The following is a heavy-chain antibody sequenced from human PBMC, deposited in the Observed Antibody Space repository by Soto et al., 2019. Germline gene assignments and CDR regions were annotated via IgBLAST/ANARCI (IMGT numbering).Heavy chain of an antibody. Sequence: QVQLQESGPGLVKPSQTLSLTCTVSGGSISSGGYYWSWVRQHPGKGLKWIGYIYYSGSTFYNPSLKSRVTISVATSKNQFARKPRSVTAADTAVYYCARGSYYDSSGYYPYWGPGTLVTVSS. V-gene: IGHV4-31*03. CDR3: ARGSYYDSSGYYPY. J-gene: IGHJ4*02. CDR1: GGSISSGGYY. D-gene: IGHD3-22*01. CDR2: IYYSGST.